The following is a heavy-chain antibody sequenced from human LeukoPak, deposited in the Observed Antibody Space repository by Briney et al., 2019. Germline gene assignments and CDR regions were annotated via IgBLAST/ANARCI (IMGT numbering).Heavy chain of an antibody. CDR2: INPSGGST. D-gene: IGHD3-16*02. V-gene: IGHV1-46*01. Sequence: ASVKVSCKASGYTFTSYDMHWVRQAPGQGLEWMGIINPSGGSTSYAQKFQGRVTMTRDTSTSTVYMELSSLRSEDTAVYYCARVLDPIMITFGGVIAHNIFDYWGQGTLVTVSS. J-gene: IGHJ4*02. CDR1: GYTFTSYD. CDR3: ARVLDPIMITFGGVIAHNIFDY.